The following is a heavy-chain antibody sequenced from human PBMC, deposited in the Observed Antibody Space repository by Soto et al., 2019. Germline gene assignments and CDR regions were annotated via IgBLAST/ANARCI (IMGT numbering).Heavy chain of an antibody. CDR3: AREKSDLELFNWLDP. Sequence: DVQLAQSGAEVKKPGESLRITCEASGYSFTTYWISWVRQMPGKGLEWMGAIDPRDSYTKYSPSFQGHVTISVDKSSSTAYLQWNSLKASDTARYYCAREKSDLELFNWLDPWGQGTLVTVSS. V-gene: IGHV5-10-1*03. D-gene: IGHD1-7*01. CDR1: GYSFTTYW. J-gene: IGHJ5*02. CDR2: IDPRDSYT.